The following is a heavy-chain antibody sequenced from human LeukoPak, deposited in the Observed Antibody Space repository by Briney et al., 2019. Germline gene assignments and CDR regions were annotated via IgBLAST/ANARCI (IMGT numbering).Heavy chain of an antibody. V-gene: IGHV4-61*02. CDR1: GGSISSGSYY. CDR3: ARGERQYQLLWDFYCYYMDV. D-gene: IGHD2-2*01. Sequence: NPSQTLSLTCTVSGGSISSGSYYWSWIRQPAGKGLEWIGRIYTSGSTNYNPSLKSRVTTSVDTSKNQFSLKLSSVTAADTAVYYCARGERQYQLLWDFYCYYMDVWGKGTTVTVSS. CDR2: IYTSGST. J-gene: IGHJ6*03.